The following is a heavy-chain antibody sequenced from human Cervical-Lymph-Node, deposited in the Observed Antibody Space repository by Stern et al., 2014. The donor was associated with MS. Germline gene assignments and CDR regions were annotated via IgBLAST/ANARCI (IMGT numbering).Heavy chain of an antibody. CDR1: GFTFDDYA. CDR2: ISWNSGSI. Sequence: VQLVQSGGGLVQPGRSLRLSCAASGFTFDDYAMHCVRPAPGKGLEWVSGISWNSGSIGYADSVKGRFTISRDNAKNSLYLQMNSLRAEDTALYYCAKDSCISTSCYLIFDYWGQGTLVTVSS. D-gene: IGHD2-2*01. J-gene: IGHJ4*02. CDR3: AKDSCISTSCYLIFDY. V-gene: IGHV3-9*01.